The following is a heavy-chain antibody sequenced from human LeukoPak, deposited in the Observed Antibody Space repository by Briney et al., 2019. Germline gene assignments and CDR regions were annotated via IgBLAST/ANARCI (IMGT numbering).Heavy chain of an antibody. J-gene: IGHJ3*02. D-gene: IGHD3-22*01. CDR3: ARAPYYYDSSGYYSTDAFDI. Sequence: GASVKVSCKASGGTFSSYAISWVRQAPGQGLEWMGRIIPILGIANYAQKFQGRVTITADKSTSTAYMELSSLRSEDTAVCYCARAPYYYDSSGYYSTDAFDIWGQGTMVTVSS. CDR1: GGTFSSYA. CDR2: IIPILGIA. V-gene: IGHV1-69*04.